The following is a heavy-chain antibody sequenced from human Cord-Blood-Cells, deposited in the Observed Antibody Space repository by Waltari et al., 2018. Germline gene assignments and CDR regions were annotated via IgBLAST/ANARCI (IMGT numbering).Heavy chain of an antibody. CDR3: ARVVIDDAFDI. Sequence: QLQLQESGPGLVKPSETLSLTCTVSGDSISRSRYHCGWIRQPPGKGREWIGSIYYSGSTYYNPSLKSRVTISVDTSKNQFSLKLSSVTAADTAVYYCARVVIDDAFDIWGQGTMVTVSS. V-gene: IGHV4-39*01. J-gene: IGHJ3*02. CDR1: GDSISRSRYH. D-gene: IGHD2-21*01. CDR2: IYYSGST.